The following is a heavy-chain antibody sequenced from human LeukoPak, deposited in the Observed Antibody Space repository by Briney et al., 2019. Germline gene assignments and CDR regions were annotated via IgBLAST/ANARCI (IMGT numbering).Heavy chain of an antibody. Sequence: GGSLRLSCAASGFTFSSYAMHWVRQAPGKGLEWVAVISYDGSNKYYADSVKGRFTISRDNSKNTLYLRMNSLRAEDTAVYYCARDLSGSYRGYYFDYWGQGTLVTVSS. CDR2: ISYDGSNK. D-gene: IGHD1-26*01. V-gene: IGHV3-30-3*01. J-gene: IGHJ4*02. CDR1: GFTFSSYA. CDR3: ARDLSGSYRGYYFDY.